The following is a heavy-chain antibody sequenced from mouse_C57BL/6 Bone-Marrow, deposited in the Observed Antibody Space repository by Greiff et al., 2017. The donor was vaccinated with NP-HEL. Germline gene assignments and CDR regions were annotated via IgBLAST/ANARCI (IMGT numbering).Heavy chain of an antibody. V-gene: IGHV1-76*01. CDR1: GYTFTDYY. Sequence: VQLQESGAELVRPGASVKLSCKASGYTFTDYYINWVKQRPGQGLEWIARIYPGSGNTYYNEKFKGKATLTADKSSSTAYMQHSSLTSEDSAGYVYAAIYYYGSPWCAYGGQGTLVTVSA. CDR3: AAIYYYGSPWCAY. J-gene: IGHJ3*01. CDR2: IYPGSGNT. D-gene: IGHD1-1*01.